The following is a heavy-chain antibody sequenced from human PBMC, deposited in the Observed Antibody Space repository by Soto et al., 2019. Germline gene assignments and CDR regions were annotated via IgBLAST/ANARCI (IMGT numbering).Heavy chain of an antibody. J-gene: IGHJ6*02. CDR3: ARDNISYYYDSSGYDNYYYYGMDV. D-gene: IGHD3-22*01. V-gene: IGHV3-13*01. CDR1: GFTFSSYY. Sequence: PGGSLILSCAASGFTFSSYYTHWVRQATGKGLEWVSAIGTAGDTYYPGSVKGRFTISRENAKNSLYLQMNSLRAEDTAVYYCARDNISYYYDSSGYDNYYYYGMDVWGQGTTVTVSS. CDR2: IGTAGDT.